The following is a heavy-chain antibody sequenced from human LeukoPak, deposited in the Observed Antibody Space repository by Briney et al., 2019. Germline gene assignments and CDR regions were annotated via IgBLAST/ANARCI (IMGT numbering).Heavy chain of an antibody. CDR2: IIPILGTA. CDR1: GGTFSSYA. V-gene: IGHV1-69*13. D-gene: IGHD1-14*01. J-gene: IGHJ4*02. Sequence: ASVKVSFKASGGTFSSYAISWVRQAPGQGLEWMGGIIPILGTANYAQKFQGRVTITADESTSTAYMELSSLRSEDTAVYYCAKTTDAALTAGDYWGQGTLVTVSS. CDR3: AKTTDAALTAGDY.